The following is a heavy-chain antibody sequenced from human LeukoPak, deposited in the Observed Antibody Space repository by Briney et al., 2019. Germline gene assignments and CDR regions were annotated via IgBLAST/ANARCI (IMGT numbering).Heavy chain of an antibody. Sequence: ASVKVSCKASGGTFSSYAISWVRQAPGQGLEWMGGIIPIFGTANHAQKFQGRVTITADESTSTAYMEPSSLRSEDTAVYYCACPQSVVPAAIRSGHYYYYMDVWGKGTTVTVSS. CDR3: ACPQSVVPAAIRSGHYYYYMDV. CDR1: GGTFSSYA. V-gene: IGHV1-69*13. CDR2: IIPIFGTA. D-gene: IGHD2-2*02. J-gene: IGHJ6*03.